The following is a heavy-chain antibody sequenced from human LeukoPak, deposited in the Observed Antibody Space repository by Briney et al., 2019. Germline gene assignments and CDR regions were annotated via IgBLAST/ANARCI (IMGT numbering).Heavy chain of an antibody. Sequence: SETLSLTSADSGGSFIAYYWNCVRHPPGKGLEWIGELNHSGSTNYNPSLKSRVAISVDTSKNQFSRRLSNVTAADTAVYSCVRDREYYDSSGYPPLGYWGQGRLVTVSS. CDR2: LNHSGST. J-gene: IGHJ4*02. CDR3: VRDREYYDSSGYPPLGY. D-gene: IGHD3-22*01. CDR1: GGSFIAYY. V-gene: IGHV4-34*01.